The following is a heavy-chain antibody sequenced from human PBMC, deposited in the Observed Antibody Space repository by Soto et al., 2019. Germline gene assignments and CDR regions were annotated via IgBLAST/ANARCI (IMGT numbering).Heavy chain of an antibody. Sequence: ASVKVSCKASGYTFTSYGISWVRQAPGQGLEWMGWISAYNGNTNYAQKLQGRVTMTTDTSTSTAYMELRSLRFDDTAVFYFAILPVDYYYDSSGYYQVDYWGQGTLVTVSS. J-gene: IGHJ4*02. CDR1: GYTFTSYG. V-gene: IGHV1-18*01. D-gene: IGHD3-22*01. CDR2: ISAYNGNT. CDR3: AILPVDYYYDSSGYYQVDY.